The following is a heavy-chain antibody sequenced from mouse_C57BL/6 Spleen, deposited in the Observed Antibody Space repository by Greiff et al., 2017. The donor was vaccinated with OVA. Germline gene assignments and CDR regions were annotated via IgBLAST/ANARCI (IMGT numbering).Heavy chain of an antibody. V-gene: IGHV8-8*01. CDR2: IWWDDDK. J-gene: IGHJ1*03. Sequence: QVQLKESGPGILQPSQTLSLTCSFSGFSLSTFGMGVGWIRQPSGKGLEWLAHIWWDDDKYYNPALKSRLTISKDTSKNQVFLKIANVDTADTATYYCARTHYYGSSWYFDVWGTGTTVTVSS. CDR1: GFSLSTFGMG. CDR3: ARTHYYGSSWYFDV. D-gene: IGHD1-1*01.